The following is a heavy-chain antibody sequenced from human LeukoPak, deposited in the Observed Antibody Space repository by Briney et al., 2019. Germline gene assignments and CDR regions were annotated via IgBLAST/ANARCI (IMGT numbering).Heavy chain of an antibody. CDR3: AKAEYYDILTAYEYFDY. CDR1: GFTFSSYG. V-gene: IGHV3-30*02. J-gene: IGHJ4*02. D-gene: IGHD3-9*01. Sequence: GGSLRLSCAASGFTFSSYGMHWVRQAPGKGLEWVAFIRYDGSNKYYADSVKGRFTISRDNSKNTLYLQMNSLRAEDTAVYYCAKAEYYDILTAYEYFDYWGQGTLVTVSS. CDR2: IRYDGSNK.